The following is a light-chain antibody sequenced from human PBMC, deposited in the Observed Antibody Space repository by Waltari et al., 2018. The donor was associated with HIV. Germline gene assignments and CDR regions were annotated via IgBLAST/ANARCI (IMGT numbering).Light chain of an antibody. CDR1: QSVSSN. Sequence: EIVMTQSPATLSVSPGERATLSCRASQSVSSNLAWYQQKPGQAPRLLIYGASTRATGNPARFSGSGSGTEFTLTISSLQSEDFAVDYCQQYGLTFGGGTKVEIK. CDR2: GAS. CDR3: QQYGLT. V-gene: IGKV3-15*01. J-gene: IGKJ4*01.